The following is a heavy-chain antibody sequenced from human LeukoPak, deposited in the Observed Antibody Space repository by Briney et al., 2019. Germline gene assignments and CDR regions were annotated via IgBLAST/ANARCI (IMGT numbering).Heavy chain of an antibody. CDR1: GFTFSSYE. CDR3: ARDYRLGYYRQDAFDI. V-gene: IGHV3-48*03. D-gene: IGHD3-22*01. J-gene: IGHJ3*02. CDR2: ISSSGSTI. Sequence: SGGSLRLSCAASGFTFSSYEMNWVRQAPGKGLEWVSYISSSGSTIYYADSVKGRFTISRDNAKNSLYLQMNSLRAEDTAVYYCARDYRLGYYRQDAFDIWGQGTMVTVSS.